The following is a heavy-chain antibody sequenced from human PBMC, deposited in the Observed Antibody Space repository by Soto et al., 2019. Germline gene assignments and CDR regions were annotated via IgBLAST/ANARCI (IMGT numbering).Heavy chain of an antibody. CDR3: AKDPKRHYGDYGPHDY. J-gene: IGHJ4*02. CDR1: GFTFSSYA. V-gene: IGHV3-23*01. CDR2: ISGSGGST. Sequence: EVQLLESGGGLVQPGGSLRLSCAASGFTFSSYAMSWVRQAPGKGLEWVSAISGSGGSTYYADSVKGRFTISRDNSKNTLYLQMNSLRAEYTAVYYCAKDPKRHYGDYGPHDYWGQGTLVTGSS. D-gene: IGHD4-17*01.